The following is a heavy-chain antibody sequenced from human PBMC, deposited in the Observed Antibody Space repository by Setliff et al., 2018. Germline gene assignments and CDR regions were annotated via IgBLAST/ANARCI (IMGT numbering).Heavy chain of an antibody. CDR2: INTNTGNP. Sequence: ASVKVSCKTSGFRFTSFGSSWVRQAPGQGLEWMGWINTNTGNPSYAQGFTGRFVFSLDTSVSTAYLQISSLKAEDTAVYYCARASRFGTIRYRGDYYMDVWGKGTTVTVSS. D-gene: IGHD3-10*01. CDR3: ARASRFGTIRYRGDYYMDV. V-gene: IGHV7-4-1*02. J-gene: IGHJ6*03. CDR1: GFRFTSFG.